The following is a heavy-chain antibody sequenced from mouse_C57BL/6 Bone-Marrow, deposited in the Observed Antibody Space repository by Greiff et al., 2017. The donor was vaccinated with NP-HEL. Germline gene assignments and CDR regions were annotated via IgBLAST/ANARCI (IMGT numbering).Heavy chain of an antibody. D-gene: IGHD1-1*01. CDR1: GFTFSDYY. CDR2: ISNGGGST. Sequence: DVKLVESGGGLVQPGGSLKLSCAASGFTFSDYYMYWVRQTPEKRLEWVAYISNGGGSTYYPDTVKGRFTISRDNAKNTLYLQMSRLKSEDTAMYYCARPGYGSSYGAMDYWGQGTSVTVSS. CDR3: ARPGYGSSYGAMDY. V-gene: IGHV5-12*01. J-gene: IGHJ4*01.